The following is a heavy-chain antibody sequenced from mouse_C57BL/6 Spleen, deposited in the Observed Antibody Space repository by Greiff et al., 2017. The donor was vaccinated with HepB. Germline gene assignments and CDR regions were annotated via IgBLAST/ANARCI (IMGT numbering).Heavy chain of an antibody. V-gene: IGHV1-54*01. CDR1: GYAFTNYL. J-gene: IGHJ3*01. D-gene: IGHD1-1*01. Sequence: VQLQQSGAELVRPGTSVKVSCKASGYAFTNYLLEWVKQRPGQGLEWIGVINPGSGGTNYNEKFKGKATLTADKSSSTAYMQLSSLTSEDSAVYFCARSITTVVATGAYWGQGTLVTVSA. CDR3: ARSITTVVATGAY. CDR2: INPGSGGT.